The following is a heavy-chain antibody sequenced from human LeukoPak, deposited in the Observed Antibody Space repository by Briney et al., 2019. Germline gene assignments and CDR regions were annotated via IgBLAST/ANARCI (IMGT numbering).Heavy chain of an antibody. J-gene: IGHJ6*02. V-gene: IGHV3-15*01. Sequence: GGSLRLSCAASGFTFSNAWMSWVRQAPGKGLEWVGRIKSKTDGGTTDYAAPVKGRFTISRDDSKNTLYLQMNSLKTEDTAVYYCTTAPKRGYSGYDYIRYHGMDVWGQGTTVTVSS. CDR1: GFTFSNAW. CDR3: TTAPKRGYSGYDYIRYHGMDV. CDR2: IKSKTDGGTT. D-gene: IGHD5-12*01.